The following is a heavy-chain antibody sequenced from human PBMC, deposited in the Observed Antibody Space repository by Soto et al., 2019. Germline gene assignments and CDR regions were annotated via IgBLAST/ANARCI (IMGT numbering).Heavy chain of an antibody. CDR2: GYYTGST. CDR1: GGSVSSSSYY. V-gene: IGHV4-61*01. Sequence: PSETLSLTCTVSGGSVSSSSYYWTWIRQPPGKGLEWIGYGYYTGSTNYNPSLRSRVTISVDMSQNQVSLKLRSVTVADTAVYFCARTHYCTGGSCSFRWFDPWGQGTLVTVSS. J-gene: IGHJ5*02. CDR3: ARTHYCTGGSCSFRWFDP. D-gene: IGHD2-8*02.